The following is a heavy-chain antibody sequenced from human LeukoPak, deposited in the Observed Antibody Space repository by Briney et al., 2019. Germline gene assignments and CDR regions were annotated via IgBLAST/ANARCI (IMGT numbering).Heavy chain of an antibody. CDR2: IIPIFGTA. J-gene: IGHJ4*02. CDR1: GGTFSSYA. CDR3: ARVNGGKSHFDY. Sequence: SVKVSCKASGGTFSSYAISWVRQAPGQGLGWMGGIIPIFGTANYAQKFQGRVTITADESTSTAYMELSSLRSEDTAVYYCARVNGGKSHFDYWGQGTLVTVSS. D-gene: IGHD4-23*01. V-gene: IGHV1-69*13.